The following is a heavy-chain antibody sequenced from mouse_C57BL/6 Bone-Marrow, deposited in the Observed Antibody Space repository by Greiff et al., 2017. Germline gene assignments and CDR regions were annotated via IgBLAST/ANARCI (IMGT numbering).Heavy chain of an antibody. V-gene: IGHV14-4*01. J-gene: IGHJ2*01. Sequence: EVKLMESGAELVRPGASVKLSCTASGFNIKDDYLHGVKRRLEPGLDGIGWIVPENGVTEYASKFQGKATITADTSSNTAYLQLSSLTSEDTAVYYCTTSGSGYWGQGTTLTVSS. CDR3: TTSGSGY. CDR2: IVPENGVT. D-gene: IGHD1-1*01. CDR1: GFNIKDDY.